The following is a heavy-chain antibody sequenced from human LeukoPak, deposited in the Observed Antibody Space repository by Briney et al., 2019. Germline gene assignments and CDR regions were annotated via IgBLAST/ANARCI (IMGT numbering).Heavy chain of an antibody. D-gene: IGHD3-10*01. CDR2: IRSKVSTYAT. Sequence: GGSLRLSCAASGLTFSASAIHWVRQASGKGLEWVGHIRSKVSTYATAYTASVKGRFTISRDDSKNTAYPQMNSLKTEDTAVYYCTRLDVDQGVFDIRGQGTMVTVSS. CDR3: TRLDVDQGVFDI. V-gene: IGHV3-73*01. J-gene: IGHJ3*02. CDR1: GLTFSASA.